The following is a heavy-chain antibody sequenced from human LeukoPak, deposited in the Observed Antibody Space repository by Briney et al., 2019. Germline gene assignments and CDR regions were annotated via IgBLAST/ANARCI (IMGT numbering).Heavy chain of an antibody. CDR2: INPNSGDT. D-gene: IGHD1-26*01. CDR3: ARGLMSAVGVGYFDY. V-gene: IGHV1-2*02. J-gene: IGHJ4*02. CDR1: GYTFTSYY. Sequence: GASVKVSCKASGYTFTSYYIHWVRQAPGQGLEWLGWINPNSGDTNYAQKFQGRVTMTRDTSITTAYMALSRLKSDDTAVYYCARGLMSAVGVGYFDYWGQGTLVTVSS.